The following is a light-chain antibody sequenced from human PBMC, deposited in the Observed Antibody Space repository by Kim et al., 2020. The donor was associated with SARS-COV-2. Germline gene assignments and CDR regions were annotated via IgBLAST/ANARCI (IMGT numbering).Light chain of an antibody. J-gene: IGLJ2*01. Sequence: QAGLTQPPSVSRGLRQTATLTCTGNNNNIGNQGAAWLQQHQGHPPKLLSYRNNNRPSGISERISASTSGNTASLTITGLQPEDEADYYCSAWDSSLNDGVFGGGTKVTVL. CDR3: SAWDSSLNDGV. CDR1: NNNIGNQG. V-gene: IGLV10-54*01. CDR2: RNN.